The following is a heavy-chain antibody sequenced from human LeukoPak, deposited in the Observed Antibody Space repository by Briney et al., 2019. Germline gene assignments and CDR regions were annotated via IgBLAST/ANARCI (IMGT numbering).Heavy chain of an antibody. Sequence: ASVKVSCKASGYTFTSYGISWVRQAPGQGLEWMGWISAYNGNTNYAQKLQGRVTMTTDTFTSTAYMELRSLRSDDTAVYYCARDRSVVVVAANGGPFDYWGQGTLVTVSS. CDR1: GYTFTSYG. V-gene: IGHV1-18*04. CDR2: ISAYNGNT. CDR3: ARDRSVVVVAANGGPFDY. D-gene: IGHD2-15*01. J-gene: IGHJ4*02.